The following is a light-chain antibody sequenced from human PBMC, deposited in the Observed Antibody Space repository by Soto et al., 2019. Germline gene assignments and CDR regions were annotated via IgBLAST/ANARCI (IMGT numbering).Light chain of an antibody. CDR1: QSVSSY. CDR3: QQRRA. V-gene: IGKV3-11*01. J-gene: IGKJ1*01. CDR2: DAS. Sequence: EIVLTQSPATLSLSPGERATLSCRASQSVSSYVAWYQQKPGQAPRLLIYDASNRATGIPARFSGSGSGTDFTLTISSLEPEDFAVYYCQQRRAFGQGTKVEIK.